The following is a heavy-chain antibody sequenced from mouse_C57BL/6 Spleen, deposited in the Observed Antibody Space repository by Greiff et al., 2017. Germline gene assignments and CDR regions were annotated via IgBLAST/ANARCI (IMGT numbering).Heavy chain of an antibody. J-gene: IGHJ4*01. V-gene: IGHV14-2*01. CDR1: GFNIKDDY. Sequence: VQLQQSGAELVKPGASVKLSCTASGFNIKDDYMHWVKQRTEQGLEWIGRIDPEDGETKYAPKFQGKATITADTSSNTAYLQLSSLTSEDTAVYYCAITTVVANYYYAMDYWGQGTSVTVSS. D-gene: IGHD1-1*01. CDR3: AITTVVANYYYAMDY. CDR2: IDPEDGET.